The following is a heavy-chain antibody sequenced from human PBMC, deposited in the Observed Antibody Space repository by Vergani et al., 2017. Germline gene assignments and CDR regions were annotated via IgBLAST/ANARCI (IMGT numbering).Heavy chain of an antibody. V-gene: IGHV1-2*02. J-gene: IGHJ3*02. CDR2: INPNSGGT. D-gene: IGHD3-3*01. Sequence: QVQLVQSGAEVKKPGASVKVSCKASGYTFTGYYMHWVRQAPGQGLEWMGWINPNSGGTNYAQKFQGRVTMTRDTSISTAYMELSRLRSDDTAVYYCAKQGPKRITIFGVVINPVPDDAFDIWGQGTMVTVSS. CDR1: GYTFTGYY. CDR3: AKQGPKRITIFGVVINPVPDDAFDI.